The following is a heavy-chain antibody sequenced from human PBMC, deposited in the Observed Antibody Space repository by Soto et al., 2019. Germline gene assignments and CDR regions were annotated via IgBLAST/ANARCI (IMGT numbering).Heavy chain of an antibody. CDR1: GFTFSSYS. V-gene: IGHV3-23*01. CDR2: ISGSGGST. J-gene: IGHJ4*02. CDR3: AKDDIRPPGVYY. Sequence: GVSLRLSFAASGFTFSSYSMSWVRQAPGKGLEWVSAISGSGGSTYYADSVKGRFTISRDNSKNTLYLQMNSLRAEDTAVYYCAKDDIRPPGVYYWGQGTLVTVSS. D-gene: IGHD2-15*01.